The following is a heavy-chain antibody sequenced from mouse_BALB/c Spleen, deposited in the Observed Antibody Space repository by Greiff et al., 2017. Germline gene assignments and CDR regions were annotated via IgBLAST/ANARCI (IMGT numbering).Heavy chain of an antibody. J-gene: IGHJ4*01. CDR1: GFAFSSYD. V-gene: IGHV5-12-1*01. Sequence: EVQVVESGGGLVKPGGSLKLSCAASGFAFSSYDMSWVRQTPEKRLEWVAYISSGGGSTYYPDTVKGRFTISRDNAKNTLYLQMSSLKSEDTAMYYCARQGYGNYVYAMDYWGQGTSVTVSS. D-gene: IGHD2-10*02. CDR3: ARQGYGNYVYAMDY. CDR2: ISSGGGST.